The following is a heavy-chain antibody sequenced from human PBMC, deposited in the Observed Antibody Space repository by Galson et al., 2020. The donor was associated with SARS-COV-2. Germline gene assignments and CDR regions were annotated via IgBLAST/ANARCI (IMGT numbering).Heavy chain of an antibody. Sequence: GGSLRLSCSASGFTFSNYAMHWVRQAPGKGTDYVSVISNNGGSTYYADSVKDRFTISRDNSKNTLYLQMTILKAEDTAVYYCVREAHYYDISVYYFECWGQGTLVTVSS. CDR1: GFTFSNYA. CDR2: ISNNGGST. CDR3: VREAHYYDISVYYFEC. J-gene: IGHJ4*02. V-gene: IGHV3-64D*06. D-gene: IGHD3-22*01.